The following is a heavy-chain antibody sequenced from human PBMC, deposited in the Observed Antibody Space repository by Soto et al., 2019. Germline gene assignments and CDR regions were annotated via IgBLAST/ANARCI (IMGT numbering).Heavy chain of an antibody. CDR3: ARASYSSSWYYYYYGMDV. J-gene: IGHJ6*02. Sequence: SETLSLTCAVYGESFSGYYWSWIRQPPGKGLEWTGEINHSGSTNYNPSLKSRVTISVDTSKNQFSLKLSSVTAADTAVYYCARASYSSSWYYYYYGMDVWGQGTTVTVSS. V-gene: IGHV4-34*01. D-gene: IGHD6-13*01. CDR1: GESFSGYY. CDR2: INHSGST.